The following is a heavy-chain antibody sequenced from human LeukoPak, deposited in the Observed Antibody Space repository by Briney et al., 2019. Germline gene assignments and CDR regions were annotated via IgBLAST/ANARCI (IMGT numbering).Heavy chain of an antibody. CDR3: ARGPPTVTRKKQQRTFLDYFQH. J-gene: IGHJ1*01. Sequence: SETLSLTCAVYGGSFSGYYWSWIRQPPGKGLEWIGEINHSGSTNYNPSLKSRVTISVDTSKNQFSLKLSSVTVADTAVYYCARGPPTVTRKKQQRTFLDYFQHWGQGTLVTVSS. CDR2: INHSGST. V-gene: IGHV4-34*01. D-gene: IGHD4-17*01. CDR1: GGSFSGYY.